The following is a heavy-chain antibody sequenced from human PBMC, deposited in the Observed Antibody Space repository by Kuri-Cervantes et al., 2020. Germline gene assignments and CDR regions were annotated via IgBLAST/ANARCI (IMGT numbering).Heavy chain of an antibody. D-gene: IGHD5-24*01. J-gene: IGHJ4*02. Sequence: ASVKVSCKASGYTFTSYDINWVRQATGQGLEWMGWMNPNSGNTGYAQKFQGRVTMTTDTSTSTAYMELRSLRSDDTAVYYCARAGFSQEMATPFDYWGQGTLVTVSS. CDR1: GYTFTSYD. V-gene: IGHV1-8*01. CDR3: ARAGFSQEMATPFDY. CDR2: MNPNSGNT.